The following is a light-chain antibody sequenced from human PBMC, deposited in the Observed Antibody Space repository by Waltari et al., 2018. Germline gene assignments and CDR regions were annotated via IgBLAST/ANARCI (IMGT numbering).Light chain of an antibody. Sequence: QSALTQPASVSGSPGPPITISCTGATSDLVDYNYVSWYQQHPDKAPRLLIYEVTNRPSGVSNRFSGSKSGNTASLTISGLQAEDEADYYCFSYTTSSNWVFGGGTKLTVL. CDR3: FSYTTSSNWV. CDR2: EVT. CDR1: TSDLVDYNY. J-gene: IGLJ3*02. V-gene: IGLV2-14*01.